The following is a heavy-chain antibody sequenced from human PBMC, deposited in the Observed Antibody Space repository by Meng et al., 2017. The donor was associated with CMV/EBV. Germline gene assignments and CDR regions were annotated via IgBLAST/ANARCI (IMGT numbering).Heavy chain of an antibody. CDR1: GFTFSSYS. CDR2: ISSSSSYI. Sequence: GESLKISCAASGFTFSSYSMNWVRQAPGKGLEWVSSISSSSSYIYYADSVKGRFTISRDNAKKSLYLQMNSLRAEDTAVYYCARDSRDYDFWSGRRRYYYYGMDVWGQGTTVTVSS. V-gene: IGHV3-21*01. D-gene: IGHD3-3*01. J-gene: IGHJ6*02. CDR3: ARDSRDYDFWSGRRRYYYYGMDV.